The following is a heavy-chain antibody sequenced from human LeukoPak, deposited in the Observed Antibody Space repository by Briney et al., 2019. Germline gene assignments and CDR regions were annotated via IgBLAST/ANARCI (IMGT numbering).Heavy chain of an antibody. Sequence: SQTPSLTCDISGDSVSTNTGAWNWIRQSPSRGLEWLGRTYYRSKWYYDYAVSVSSRITISPDTSKSQLSLQVNSVTPDDTAVYYCARDPNFTGWFGFDYWGQGILVTVSS. D-gene: IGHD3-10*01. CDR1: GDSVSTNTGA. J-gene: IGHJ4*02. CDR2: TYYRSKWYY. CDR3: ARDPNFTGWFGFDY. V-gene: IGHV6-1*01.